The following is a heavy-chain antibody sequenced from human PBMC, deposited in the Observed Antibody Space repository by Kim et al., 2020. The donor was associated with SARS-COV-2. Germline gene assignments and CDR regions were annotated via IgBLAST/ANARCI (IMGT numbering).Heavy chain of an antibody. D-gene: IGHD3-22*01. J-gene: IGHJ2*01. CDR1: GGTFSSYA. V-gene: IGHV1-69*13. CDR2: IIPIFGTA. Sequence: SVKVSCKASGGTFSSYAISWVRQAPGQGLEWMGGIIPIFGTANYAQKFQGRVTITADESTSTAYMELSSLRSEDTAVYYCARLPRLLYYYDSSGYYYDWYFDLWGRGTLVTVSS. CDR3: ARLPRLLYYYDSSGYYYDWYFDL.